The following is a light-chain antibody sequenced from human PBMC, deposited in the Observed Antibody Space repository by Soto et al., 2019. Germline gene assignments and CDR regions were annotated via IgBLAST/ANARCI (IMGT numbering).Light chain of an antibody. V-gene: IGKV3-11*01. CDR3: QQRTNWPLFT. J-gene: IGKJ3*01. CDR1: QSVSSY. CDR2: DTS. Sequence: EIVLTQFPATLSLSPGERATLSCRASQSVSSYLAWHQQKPGQAPRLLIYDTSNRAAGVPARFSGSGSGTDFTLTISSIEPEDFAVYYCQQRTNWPLFTFGPGTKVDIK.